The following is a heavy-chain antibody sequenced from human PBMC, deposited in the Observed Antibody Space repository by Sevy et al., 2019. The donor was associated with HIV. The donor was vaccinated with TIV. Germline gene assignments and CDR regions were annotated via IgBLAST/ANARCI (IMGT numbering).Heavy chain of an antibody. V-gene: IGHV4-4*02. J-gene: IGHJ4*02. CDR1: GGSISSDNF. Sequence: SETLSLTCAVSGGSISSDNFWSWVRQPPGKGLEWIGDIYHSGSTNYSPSLGSRVTMSVDKSKKQFSLRLTSVTAADTAVYFCACLQGEYSDSDAFSMFFFDYWGQGALVTVSS. CDR2: IYHSGST. CDR3: ACLQGEYSDSDAFSMFFFDY. D-gene: IGHD3-22*01.